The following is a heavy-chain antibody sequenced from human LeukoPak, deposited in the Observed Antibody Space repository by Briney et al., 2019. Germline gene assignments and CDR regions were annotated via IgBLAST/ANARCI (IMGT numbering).Heavy chain of an antibody. Sequence: GGSLRLSCAASGFTFSGSAMHWVRQASGKGLEWVGRIRSKANSYATAYAASVKGRFTISRDDSKNTAYLQMNSLKTEDTAVYYSTRHVDTAMYYYYYGMDVWGQGTTVTVSS. CDR3: TRHVDTAMYYYYYGMDV. CDR2: IRSKANSYAT. D-gene: IGHD5-18*01. J-gene: IGHJ6*02. V-gene: IGHV3-73*01. CDR1: GFTFSGSA.